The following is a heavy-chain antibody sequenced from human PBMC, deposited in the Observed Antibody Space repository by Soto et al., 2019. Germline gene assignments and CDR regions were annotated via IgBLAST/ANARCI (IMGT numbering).Heavy chain of an antibody. CDR1: GSSINSSGYY. CDR2: MFYAVST. V-gene: IGHV4-39*01. Sequence: SETLSLTCTVSGSSINSSGYYWGWIRQPPGEGLEWIGSMFYAVSTYYNPSLKSRVTVSVDTSKNQFSLNLRSVTAADTAVYYCARLPSRHLVDYWGQGTLVTVSS. D-gene: IGHD3-3*02. J-gene: IGHJ4*02. CDR3: ARLPSRHLVDY.